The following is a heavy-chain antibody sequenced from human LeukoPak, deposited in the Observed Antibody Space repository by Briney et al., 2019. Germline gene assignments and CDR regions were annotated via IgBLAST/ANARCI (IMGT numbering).Heavy chain of an antibody. CDR3: ARDLAGYSSGWGALNFDY. Sequence: SVKVSCKASGGTFSSYAISWVRQAPGQGLEWMGGIIPIFGTANYAQKFQGRVTITADESTSTAYMELSSLRSEDTAVYYCARDLAGYSSGWGALNFDYGGQGTLVTVS. J-gene: IGHJ4*02. CDR1: GGTFSSYA. D-gene: IGHD6-19*01. CDR2: IIPIFGTA. V-gene: IGHV1-69*13.